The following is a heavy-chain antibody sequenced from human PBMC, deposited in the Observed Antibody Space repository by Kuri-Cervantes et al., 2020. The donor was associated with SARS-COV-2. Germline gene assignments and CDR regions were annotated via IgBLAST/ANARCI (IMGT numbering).Heavy chain of an antibody. V-gene: IGHV3-15*07. CDR3: TTVLVFGRFDP. CDR2: IKSKTDGGTT. J-gene: IGHJ5*02. CDR1: GFTFSSDW. D-gene: IGHD3-16*01. Sequence: GGSLRLSCEASGFTFSSDWMNWVRQAPGKGLEWVGRIKSKTDGGTTNYAAPVKGRFTISRDDSKNTLYLQMNSLKTEDTAVYYCTTVLVFGRFDPWGQGTLVTDSS.